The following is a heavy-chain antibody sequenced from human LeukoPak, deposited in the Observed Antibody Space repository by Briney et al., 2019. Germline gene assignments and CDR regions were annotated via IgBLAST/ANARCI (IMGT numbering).Heavy chain of an antibody. CDR1: GFTFSGYG. CDR3: ARRSGIAVAGAFDY. CDR2: ISGSGDST. Sequence: GGSLRLSCAASGFTFSGYGMSWVRQAPGKGLKWVSGISGSGDSTYYADSVKGRFTISRDNSKNTLYLQMNSLRAEDTAVYYCARRSGIAVAGAFDYWGQGTLVTVSS. D-gene: IGHD6-19*01. J-gene: IGHJ4*02. V-gene: IGHV3-23*01.